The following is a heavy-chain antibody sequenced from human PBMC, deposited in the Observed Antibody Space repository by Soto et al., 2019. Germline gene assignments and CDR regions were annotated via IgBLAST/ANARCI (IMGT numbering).Heavy chain of an antibody. CDR2: ISGSGGST. CDR3: AKDGDVRGVIIRSFFFDY. J-gene: IGHJ4*02. CDR1: GFTFSSYA. Sequence: EVQLLESGGGLVQPGGSLRLSCAASGFTFSSYAMSWVRQAPGKRLEWVSAISGSGGSTYYADSVKGRFTISRDNSKNTLYLQMNSLRAEDTAVYYCAKDGDVRGVIIRSFFFDYWGQGTLVTVSS. V-gene: IGHV3-23*01. D-gene: IGHD3-10*01.